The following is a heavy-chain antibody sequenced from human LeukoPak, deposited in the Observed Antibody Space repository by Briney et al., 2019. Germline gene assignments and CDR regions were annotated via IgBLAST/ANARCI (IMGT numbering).Heavy chain of an antibody. V-gene: IGHV1-69*04. CDR1: GCTFSSYA. D-gene: IGHD3-10*01. J-gene: IGHJ4*02. CDR2: IILIFGIA. Sequence: SVKVSCKASGCTFSSYAISWVRQAPGQGLEWMGRIILIFGIANYAQKFQGRVTITADKSTSTAYMKLSSLRSEDTAVYYCARTTAEGSGRNLEYWGQGNLVTVSS. CDR3: ARTTAEGSGRNLEY.